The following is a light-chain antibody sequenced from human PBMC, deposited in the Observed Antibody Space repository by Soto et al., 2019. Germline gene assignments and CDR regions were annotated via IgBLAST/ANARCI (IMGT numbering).Light chain of an antibody. CDR3: QKYNSAPS. CDR1: QGISNY. Sequence: DIQMTQSPSSLSASVGDRVTITCRASQGISNYLAWYQQKPGKVPKLLIYAASTLRSGVPSRFSGSGSGTDFTLTISSLQPEDVATYYCQKYNSAPSFGPGTKVDIK. CDR2: AAS. J-gene: IGKJ3*01. V-gene: IGKV1-27*01.